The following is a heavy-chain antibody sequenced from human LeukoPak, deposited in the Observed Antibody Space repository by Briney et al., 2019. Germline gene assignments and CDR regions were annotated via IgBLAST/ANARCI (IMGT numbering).Heavy chain of an antibody. V-gene: IGHV3-13*01. CDR1: GFTFSNYD. J-gene: IGHJ4*02. CDR3: ASSPAYSNTWYAIDN. Sequence: GGSLRLSCAASGFTFSNYDMHWVRQAAGRGLEWVSGIGTAGDTYYAASVKGRFTISRENAKSSLYLQMNSLSAGDTAIYYCASSPAYSNTWYAIDNWGQGTLVTVSS. CDR2: IGTAGDT. D-gene: IGHD6-13*01.